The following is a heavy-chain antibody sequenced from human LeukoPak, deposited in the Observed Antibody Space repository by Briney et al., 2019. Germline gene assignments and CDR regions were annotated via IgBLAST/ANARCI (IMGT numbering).Heavy chain of an antibody. J-gene: IGHJ4*02. Sequence: GGSLRLSCAASGFTFSSYAMSWVRQAPGKGLEWVSAISGSGGSTYYADSVKGRFTISRDNAKNSLYLQMNSLRAEDTALYYCAKDMFRSAAMLDYWGQGTLVTVSS. V-gene: IGHV3-23*01. D-gene: IGHD2-2*01. CDR2: ISGSGGST. CDR1: GFTFSSYA. CDR3: AKDMFRSAAMLDY.